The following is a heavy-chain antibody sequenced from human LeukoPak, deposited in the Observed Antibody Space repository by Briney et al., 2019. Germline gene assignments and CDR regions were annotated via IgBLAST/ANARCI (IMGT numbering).Heavy chain of an antibody. J-gene: IGHJ6*02. CDR3: ARAHVVVLGGALGGMDV. V-gene: IGHV1-69*13. D-gene: IGHD3-10*01. CDR2: FIPIFGSA. Sequence: SVTVSCTASGGTFGSFAISWVRQAPGQGLEWMGGFIPIFGSAKYAQKFQGRVTITADESTSTAYMELSSLRSDDTAVYYCARAHVVVLGGALGGMDVWGQGTTVTVSS. CDR1: GGTFGSFA.